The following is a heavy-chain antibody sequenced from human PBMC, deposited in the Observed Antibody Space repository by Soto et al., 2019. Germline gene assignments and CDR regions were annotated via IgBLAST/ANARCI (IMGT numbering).Heavy chain of an antibody. CDR2: IIPILGIA. J-gene: IGHJ4*02. V-gene: IGHV1-69*04. CDR3: ARDLGGERVFSWSHNDY. CDR1: GGTFSSYT. D-gene: IGHD1-1*01. Sequence: SVKVSCKASGGTFSSYTISWVRQAPGQGLEWMGRIIPILGIANYAQKFQGRVTITADKSTSTAYMELSSLRSEDTAVYYCARDLGGERVFSWSHNDYWGQGTLVTVSS.